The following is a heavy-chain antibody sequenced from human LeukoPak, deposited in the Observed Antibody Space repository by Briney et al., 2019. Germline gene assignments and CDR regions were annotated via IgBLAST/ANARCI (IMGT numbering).Heavy chain of an antibody. CDR2: ISSTGSNI. D-gene: IGHD3-22*01. V-gene: IGHV3-48*03. CDR1: GFTFSPYE. CDR3: AATYYYDGSGDY. J-gene: IGHJ4*02. Sequence: GGSLRLSCAASGFTFSPYEMNWVRQAPGKGLEWVSYISSTGSNIYYADSVKGRFTISRDNAKNSLYLLMNSLRTEDTAVYYCAATYYYDGSGDYWGQGTLVTVSS.